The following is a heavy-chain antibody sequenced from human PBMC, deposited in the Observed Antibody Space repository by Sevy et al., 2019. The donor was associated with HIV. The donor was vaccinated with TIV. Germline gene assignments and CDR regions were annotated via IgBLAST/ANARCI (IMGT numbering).Heavy chain of an antibody. V-gene: IGHV3-11*06. CDR3: ARRAGNWDYFDY. Sequence: GGSLRLSCAASGFSFSDYYVSWIRQAPGKGLEWVSYISGISTYTNYADPVKGRFTISRDNAKNSMYLQLNSLRAEDTAVYYCARRAGNWDYFDYWGQGTLVTVSS. CDR2: ISGISTYT. CDR1: GFSFSDYY. D-gene: IGHD7-27*01. J-gene: IGHJ4*02.